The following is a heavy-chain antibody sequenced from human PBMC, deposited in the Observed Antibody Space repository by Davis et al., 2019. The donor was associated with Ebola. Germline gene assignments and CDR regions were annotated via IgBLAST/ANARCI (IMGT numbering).Heavy chain of an antibody. CDR1: GFTFSSYA. Sequence: PGGSLRLSCAASGFTFSSYAMSWVRQAPGKGLEWVSAISGSGGSTYYADSVKGRFTISRDNSKNTLYLQMNSLRAEDTAVYYCAKDLDEGLYDFWSGYYTGNWFDPWGQGTLVTVSS. V-gene: IGHV3-23*01. J-gene: IGHJ5*02. D-gene: IGHD3-3*01. CDR2: ISGSGGST. CDR3: AKDLDEGLYDFWSGYYTGNWFDP.